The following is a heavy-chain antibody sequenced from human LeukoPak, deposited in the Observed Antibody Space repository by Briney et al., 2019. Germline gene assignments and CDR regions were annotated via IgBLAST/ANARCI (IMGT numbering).Heavy chain of an antibody. CDR1: GYTFTSYG. Sequence: SVKVSCKASGYTFTSYGISWVRQAPGQGLEWMGWISAYNGNTNYAQKLQGRVTMTTDTSTSTAYMELRSLRSDDTAVYYCARDEPSPDYYYYMDVWGKRTTVTVSS. J-gene: IGHJ6*03. V-gene: IGHV1-18*01. CDR3: ARDEPSPDYYYYMDV. CDR2: ISAYNGNT.